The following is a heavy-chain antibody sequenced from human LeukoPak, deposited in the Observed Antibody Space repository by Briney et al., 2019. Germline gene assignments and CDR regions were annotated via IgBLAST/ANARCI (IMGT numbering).Heavy chain of an antibody. V-gene: IGHV3-21*01. D-gene: IGHD2-21*02. CDR1: GFTFSSYT. J-gene: IGHJ5*02. CDR2: ITGSSDFR. Sequence: GGSLRLSCAASGFTFSSYTMSWVRQAPGKGLEWVGSITGSSDFRYHADSLKGRITISRDNARNSLYLQMNGLRVEDTAVYYCARDSAPEGRYCGGDCQGWFDPWGQGTLVTVSS. CDR3: ARDSAPEGRYCGGDCQGWFDP.